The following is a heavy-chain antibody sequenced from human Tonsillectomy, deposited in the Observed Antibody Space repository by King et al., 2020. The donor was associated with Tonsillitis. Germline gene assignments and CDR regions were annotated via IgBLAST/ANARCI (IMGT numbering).Heavy chain of an antibody. J-gene: IGHJ6*02. Sequence: VQLVESGGGLVKPGGSLRLSCAASGFTFSDYSMNWVRQAPGKGLEWVSSISSSSSYIYYADSVKGRFTISRDNAKNSLYLQMNSLRAEDTALYYCAREGYSGYLSYGLDVWGQGTTVTVSS. V-gene: IGHV3-21*01. D-gene: IGHD5-12*01. CDR3: AREGYSGYLSYGLDV. CDR1: GFTFSDYS. CDR2: ISSSSSYI.